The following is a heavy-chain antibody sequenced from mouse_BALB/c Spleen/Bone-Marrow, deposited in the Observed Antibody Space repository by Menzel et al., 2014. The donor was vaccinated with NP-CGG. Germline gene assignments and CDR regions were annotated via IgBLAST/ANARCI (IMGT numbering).Heavy chain of an antibody. CDR2: INPSSNYT. J-gene: IGHJ2*01. V-gene: IGHV1-4*01. CDR1: GYTFTSYT. Sequence: QVQLKQSGAELARPGASVKMSCKASGYTFTSYTMHWVKQRPGQGLEWIGFINPSSNYTNYNQKFKDKATLTADKSSSTAYMQLSCLTSEDSAVYYCARVLRWSLDYWGQGTTLTVSS. D-gene: IGHD6-2*01. CDR3: ARVLRWSLDY.